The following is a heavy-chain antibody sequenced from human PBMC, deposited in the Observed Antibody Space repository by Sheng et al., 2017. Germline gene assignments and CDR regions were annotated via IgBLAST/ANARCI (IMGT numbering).Heavy chain of an antibody. CDR2: IYYSGST. CDR1: GGSISSSSYY. CDR3: ARDFNFGYDILTGSGGPFGY. V-gene: IGHV4-39*07. J-gene: IGHJ4*02. Sequence: QLQLQESGPGLVKPSETLSLTCTVSGGSISSSSYYWGWIRQPPGKGLEWIGSIYYSGSTYYNPSLKSRVTISVDTSKNQFSLKLSSVTAADTAVYYCARDFNFGYDILTGSGGPFGYWGQGTLVTVSS. D-gene: IGHD3-9*01.